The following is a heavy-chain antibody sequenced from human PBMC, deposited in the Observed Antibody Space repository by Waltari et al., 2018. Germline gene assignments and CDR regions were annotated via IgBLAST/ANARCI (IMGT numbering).Heavy chain of an antibody. CDR1: GYPLSTFG. CDR2: TTAYNGDT. J-gene: IGHJ3*02. CDR3: ARDRKDGINYAFDI. V-gene: IGHV1-18*01. D-gene: IGHD3-10*01. Sequence: QEQLVQSGAEVKKPGASMKVSCKVSGYPLSTFGISWMRQVPGQGPEWMGWTTAYNGDTRYAQKFQGRITMTTDTSTDTAYMELRSLTSDDTALYYCARDRKDGINYAFDIWGQGTMVIV.